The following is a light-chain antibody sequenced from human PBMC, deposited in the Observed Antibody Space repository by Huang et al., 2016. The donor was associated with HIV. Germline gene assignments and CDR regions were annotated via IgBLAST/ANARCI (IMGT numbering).Light chain of an antibody. V-gene: IGKV1-39*01. CDR3: QQSYLTPNT. J-gene: IGKJ2*01. CDR2: ATS. CDR1: QSISTY. Sequence: DIQMTQSPSSLSASVGDRVTITCRASQSISTYLNWYQQKPGKAPKRLIYATSSCQSGVPARFSGSGSGTDFTLTISSLQPEDSATYYCQQSYLTPNTFGQGTRLEIK.